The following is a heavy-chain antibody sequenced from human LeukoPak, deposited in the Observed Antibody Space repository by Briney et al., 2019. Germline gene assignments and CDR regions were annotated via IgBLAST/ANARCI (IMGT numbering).Heavy chain of an antibody. CDR3: ARDVFDYYDSSGYYFRD. Sequence: GGSLRLSCAAYGFTFSSYGMHWVRQAQGKGMEWVAFIRYDGSNKYYADSVKGRFTISRDNSKNTLYLQMNSLRAEDTAVYYCARDVFDYYDSSGYYFRDWGQGTLVTVSS. CDR2: IRYDGSNK. CDR1: GFTFSSYG. D-gene: IGHD3-22*01. V-gene: IGHV3-30*02. J-gene: IGHJ4*02.